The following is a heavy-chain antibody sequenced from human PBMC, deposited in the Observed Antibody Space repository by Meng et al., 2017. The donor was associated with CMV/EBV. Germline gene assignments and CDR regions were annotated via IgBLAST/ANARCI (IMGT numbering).Heavy chain of an antibody. CDR3: ALQGGDY. CDR2: ISSSSSYI. CDR1: GFTFSSYS. J-gene: IGHJ4*02. D-gene: IGHD3-16*01. Sequence: GESLKISCAASGFTFSSYSMNWVRQAPGKGLEWVSSISSSSSYIYYADSVKGRSTISRDNAKNSLYLQMNSLRAEDTAVYYCALQGGDYWGQGTLVTVSS. V-gene: IGHV3-21*01.